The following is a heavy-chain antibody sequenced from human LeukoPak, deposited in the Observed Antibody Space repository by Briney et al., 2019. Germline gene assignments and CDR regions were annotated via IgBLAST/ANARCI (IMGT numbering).Heavy chain of an antibody. CDR3: ARGLVSSGWSRTPWMDY. Sequence: SQTLSLTCTVSGGSISSGGYYWSWIRQHPGKGLEWIGYIYYSGSTYYNPSLKSRVTISVDTSKNQFSLKLSSVTAADTAVYYCARGLVSSGWSRTPWMDYWGQGTLVTVSS. V-gene: IGHV4-31*03. CDR1: GGSISSGGYY. CDR2: IYYSGST. D-gene: IGHD6-19*01. J-gene: IGHJ4*02.